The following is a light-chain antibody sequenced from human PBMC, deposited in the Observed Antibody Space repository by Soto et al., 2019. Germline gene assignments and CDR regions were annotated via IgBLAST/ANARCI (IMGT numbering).Light chain of an antibody. J-gene: IGKJ5*01. Sequence: ASVGYRVTITCRASQSISGWLAWYQQKPGKAPKLLIYKASSLESGVPSRFSGSGSGTEFTLTISSLQPDDFATYYCQQYNSYITFGQGTRLEIK. CDR1: QSISGW. CDR3: QQYNSYIT. CDR2: KAS. V-gene: IGKV1-5*03.